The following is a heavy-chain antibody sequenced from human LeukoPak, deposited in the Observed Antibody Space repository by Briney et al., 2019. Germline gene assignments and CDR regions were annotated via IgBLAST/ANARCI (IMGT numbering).Heavy chain of an antibody. D-gene: IGHD2-2*01. J-gene: IGHJ6*04. Sequence: GGSLRLSCAASGFTFSSYAMSWVRQAPGKGLEWVSAISGSGGSTYYADSVKGRFTISRDNSKNTLYLQMNSLRAEDTAVYYCAERGLVVPAAMGYYYGMDVWGKGTTVTVSS. CDR1: GFTFSSYA. CDR2: ISGSGGST. V-gene: IGHV3-23*01. CDR3: AERGLVVPAAMGYYYGMDV.